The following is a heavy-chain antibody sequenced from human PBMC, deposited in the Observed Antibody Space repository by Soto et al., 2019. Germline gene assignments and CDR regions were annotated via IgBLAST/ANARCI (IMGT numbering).Heavy chain of an antibody. J-gene: IGHJ6*02. V-gene: IGHV4-61*01. Sequence: QVQLQGSGPGLVKPSETLSLTCTVSGGSVKIPNHHWHWIRQTPGKKLEWIGFIYHTGSTTYNPSLSSRVAMSLDTSKNQFSLELTSVTAADTAIYSCARWDFRYGFAVWGQGTTVTVSS. CDR1: GGSVKIPNHH. D-gene: IGHD1-26*01. CDR3: ARWDFRYGFAV. CDR2: IYHTGST.